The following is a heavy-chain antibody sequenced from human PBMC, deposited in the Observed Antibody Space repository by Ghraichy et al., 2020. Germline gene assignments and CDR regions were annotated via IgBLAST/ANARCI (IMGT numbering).Heavy chain of an antibody. CDR2: IYHSGST. D-gene: IGHD1-26*01. CDR3: AREKGAGTYKGFDY. V-gene: IGHV4-4*02. CDR1: GGSISSNNW. J-gene: IGHJ4*02. Sequence: GSLRLSCTVSGGSISSNNWWSWVRQPPGKGLEWLGEIYHSGSTNYNPSLERRVTISIDTSKSQVSLRLSSVTAADTAVYYCAREKGAGTYKGFDYWGRGTLVTVSS.